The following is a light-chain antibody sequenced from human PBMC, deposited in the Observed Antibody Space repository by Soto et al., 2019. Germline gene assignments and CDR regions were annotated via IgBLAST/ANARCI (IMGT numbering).Light chain of an antibody. V-gene: IGKV3-20*01. CDR2: GAS. Sequence: EIVLTQSPGTLSLSPGERATLSCRASQSVSSSYLAWYQQRPGQAPRLLIFGASYRATGIPDRFSGSGSGTDFTLTISRLELEDFAVYSCQQYSSSPPEFTFGPGTKVD. J-gene: IGKJ3*01. CDR3: QQYSSSPPEFT. CDR1: QSVSSSY.